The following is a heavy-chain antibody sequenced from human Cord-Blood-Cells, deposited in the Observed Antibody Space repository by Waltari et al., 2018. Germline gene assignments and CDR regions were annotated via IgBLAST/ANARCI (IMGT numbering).Heavy chain of an antibody. Sequence: QVQLQPRGAGLLKPSEPLSLTCAADGGSFSGYYWCWSRKPPGKGLEWIGEINHSVSTNHDPSLKARVTSSVDRSKSQFSLYLSSVTATITAVYYCAARDENWNWFDPWRQETRVTVSS. J-gene: IGHJ5*02. CDR3: AARDENWNWFDP. CDR2: INHSVST. CDR1: GGSFSGYY. D-gene: IGHD1-1*01. V-gene: IGHV4-34*01.